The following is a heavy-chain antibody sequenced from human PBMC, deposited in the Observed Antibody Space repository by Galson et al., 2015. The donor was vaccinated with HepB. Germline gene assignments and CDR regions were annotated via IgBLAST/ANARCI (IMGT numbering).Heavy chain of an antibody. CDR3: ARDKLSYYDSSGYLRGFDY. J-gene: IGHJ4*02. Sequence: SLRLSCAASGFTFSDYYMSWIRQAPGKGLEWVSYISSSGSTIYYADSVKGRFTISRDNAKNSLYLQMNSLRAEDTAVYYCARDKLSYYDSSGYLRGFDYWGQGTLVTVSS. CDR2: ISSSGSTI. D-gene: IGHD3-22*01. CDR1: GFTFSDYY. V-gene: IGHV3-11*01.